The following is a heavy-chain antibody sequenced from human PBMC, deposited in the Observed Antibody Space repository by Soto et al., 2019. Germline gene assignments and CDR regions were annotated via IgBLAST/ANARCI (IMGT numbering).Heavy chain of an antibody. CDR3: ARDFSNSWYFFDY. CDR1: GFTFISYN. Sequence: GGSLRLSCAASGFTFISYNMNWVRQAPGKGLEWVSSISSSSSYIYYADSVKGRFTISRDNAKNSLYLQMNSLRDEDTAVYYCARDFSNSWYFFDYWGQGTLVTVSS. V-gene: IGHV3-21*01. CDR2: ISSSSSYI. D-gene: IGHD6-13*01. J-gene: IGHJ4*02.